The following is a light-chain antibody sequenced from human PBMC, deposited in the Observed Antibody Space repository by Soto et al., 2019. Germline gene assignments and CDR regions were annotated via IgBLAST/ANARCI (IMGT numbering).Light chain of an antibody. CDR1: QIVTSNY. J-gene: IGKJ2*01. CDR2: GGS. Sequence: DIVLTQSPGTLSLSPGDRVALSCRASQIVTSNYVAWYQQKSGQAPRLLIYGGSNRATGIPDRFSGSGSRTVFTLTIDRLEPEDFALYSCQQYGGSPYTFGQGTKLEIK. CDR3: QQYGGSPYT. V-gene: IGKV3-20*01.